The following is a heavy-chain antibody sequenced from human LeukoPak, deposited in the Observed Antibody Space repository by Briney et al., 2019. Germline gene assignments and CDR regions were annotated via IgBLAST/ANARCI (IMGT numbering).Heavy chain of an antibody. D-gene: IGHD3-22*01. CDR3: ARAKSYYYDSSVSLFYYYYGMDV. CDR2: IYYSGST. V-gene: IGHV4-31*03. CDR1: GGSISSGGYY. J-gene: IGHJ6*02. Sequence: SQTLSLTCTVSGGSISSGGYYWSWVRQHPGKCLEWIGYIYYSGSTYYNPSLKSRVTISVDTSKNQFSLKLSSVTAADTAVYYCARAKSYYYDSSVSLFYYYYGMDVWGQGTTVTVSS.